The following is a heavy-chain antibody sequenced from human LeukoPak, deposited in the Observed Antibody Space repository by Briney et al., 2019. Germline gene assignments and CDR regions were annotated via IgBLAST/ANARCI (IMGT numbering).Heavy chain of an antibody. CDR1: GYTFTSYG. V-gene: IGHV1-18*01. CDR3: ARRVRGRSGITMLRGVRGHNWFDP. J-gene: IGHJ5*02. CDR2: ISAYNGNT. D-gene: IGHD3-10*01. Sequence: GASVKVSCKASGYTFTSYGISWVRQAPGQGLEWMGWISAYNGNTNYTQKLQGRVTMTTDTSTSTAYMELRSLRSDDTAVYYCARRVRGRSGITMLRGVRGHNWFDPWGQGTLVTVSS.